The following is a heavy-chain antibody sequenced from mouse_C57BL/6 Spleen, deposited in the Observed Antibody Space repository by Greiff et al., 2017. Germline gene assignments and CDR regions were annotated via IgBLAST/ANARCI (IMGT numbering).Heavy chain of an antibody. D-gene: IGHD2-5*01. Sequence: QVQLQQPGAELVKPGASVKMSCKASGYTFTSYWITWVKQRPGQGLEWIGDIYPGSGSTNYNEKFKSKATLTVDTSSSTAYMQLSSLTSEDSAVYCCARMAYYSNYPYWYCDVWGTGTTVTVSS. V-gene: IGHV1-55*01. CDR2: IYPGSGST. CDR1: GYTFTSYW. J-gene: IGHJ1*03. CDR3: ARMAYYSNYPYWYCDV.